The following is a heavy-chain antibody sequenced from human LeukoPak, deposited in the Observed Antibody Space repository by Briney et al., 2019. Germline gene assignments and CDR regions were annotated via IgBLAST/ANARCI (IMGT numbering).Heavy chain of an antibody. D-gene: IGHD3-10*01. J-gene: IGHJ4*02. Sequence: PSETLSLTCAVYGGSFSGYYWSWIRQPPGKGLEWIGEINHSVSTNYNPSLKSRVTISVDTSKNQFSLKLSSVTAADTAVYYCARGTLWFGPNFDFWGQGTLVTVSS. V-gene: IGHV4-34*01. CDR1: GGSFSGYY. CDR3: ARGTLWFGPNFDF. CDR2: INHSVST.